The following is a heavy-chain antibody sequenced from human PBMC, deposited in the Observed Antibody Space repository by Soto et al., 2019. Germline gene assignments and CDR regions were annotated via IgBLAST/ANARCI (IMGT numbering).Heavy chain of an antibody. CDR2: IYSGGST. CDR1: GFTVSSNY. CDR3: ARRYGYGPFDY. Sequence: EVQLVETGGGLIQPGGSLRLSCAASGFTVSSNYMSWVRQAPGKGLEWVSVIYSGGSTYYADSVKGRSTISSDNSKNTLYLQMNSLRAEDTAVYYCARRYGYGPFDYWGQGTLVTVSS. V-gene: IGHV3-53*02. J-gene: IGHJ4*02. D-gene: IGHD5-18*01.